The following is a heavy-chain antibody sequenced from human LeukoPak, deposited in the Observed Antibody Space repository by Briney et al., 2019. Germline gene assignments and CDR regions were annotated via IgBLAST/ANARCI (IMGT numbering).Heavy chain of an antibody. D-gene: IGHD4-17*01. V-gene: IGHV3-21*01. Sequence: NPGGSLRLSCAASGFTFSSYSMNWVRQAPGKGLEWVSSVSSSGRHMYYADSVKGRFTISRDNAKNSLYLQMNSLRAEDTAVYYCAGSPRVTVTGHWFDPWGQGTLVTVSS. J-gene: IGHJ5*02. CDR1: GFTFSSYS. CDR3: AGSPRVTVTGHWFDP. CDR2: VSSSGRHM.